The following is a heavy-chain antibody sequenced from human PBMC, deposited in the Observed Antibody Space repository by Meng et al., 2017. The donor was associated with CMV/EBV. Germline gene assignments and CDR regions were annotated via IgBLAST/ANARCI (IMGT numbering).Heavy chain of an antibody. Sequence: GGSLRLSCAASGFTFSSYGMHWVRQAPGKGLEWVAFIRYDGSNKYYADSVKGRFTISRGNSKNTLYLQMNSLRAEDTAVYYCRTVTDDYWGQGTLVTVSS. CDR1: GFTFSSYG. CDR3: RTVTDDY. CDR2: IRYDGSNK. V-gene: IGHV3-30*02. J-gene: IGHJ4*02. D-gene: IGHD4-17*01.